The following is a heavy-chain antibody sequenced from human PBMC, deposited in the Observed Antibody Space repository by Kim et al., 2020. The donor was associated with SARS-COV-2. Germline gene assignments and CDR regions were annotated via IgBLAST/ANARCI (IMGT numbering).Heavy chain of an antibody. CDR2: IYYSGST. D-gene: IGHD1-26*01. Sequence: SETLSLTCTVSGGSINSYYWSWIRQPPGKGLEWIGYIYYSGSTNYNPSLKSRVTISVDTSKNQFSLKLSSVTAADTAVYYCARRSYYGWVDYWGQGTLVTVSS. CDR1: GGSINSYY. CDR3: ARRSYYGWVDY. V-gene: IGHV4-59*01. J-gene: IGHJ4*02.